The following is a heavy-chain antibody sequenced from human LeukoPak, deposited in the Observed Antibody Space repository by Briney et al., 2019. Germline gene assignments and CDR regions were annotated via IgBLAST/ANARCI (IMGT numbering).Heavy chain of an antibody. CDR1: GGSFSGYY. V-gene: IGHV4-34*01. CDR3: ARVTRYMIEDQFDY. J-gene: IGHJ4*02. Sequence: SETLSLTCAVYGGSFSGYYWSWIRQPPGKGLEWIGEINHSESTNYNPSHNSRVTISVDTSKTQFSLRLSTVTAADTAVYYCARVTRYMIEDQFDYWGQGTLVTVSS. D-gene: IGHD3-22*01. CDR2: INHSEST.